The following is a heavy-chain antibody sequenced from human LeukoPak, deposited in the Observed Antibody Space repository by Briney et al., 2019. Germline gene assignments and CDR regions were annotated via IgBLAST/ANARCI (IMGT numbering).Heavy chain of an antibody. D-gene: IGHD2/OR15-2a*01. J-gene: IGHJ4*02. CDR3: ARDGESLTYDY. CDR1: GYTFTSYY. V-gene: IGHV1-46*01. Sequence: GASVKVSCKASGYTFTSYYMHWVRQAPGQGLEWMGIINPSGGSTSYAQKFQGRVTMTRDMSTSTVYMELSSLRSEDTAVYYCARDGESLTYDYWGQGTLVTVSS. CDR2: INPSGGST.